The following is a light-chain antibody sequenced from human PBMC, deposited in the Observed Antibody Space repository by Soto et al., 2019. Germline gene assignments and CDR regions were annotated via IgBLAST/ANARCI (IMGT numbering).Light chain of an antibody. CDR2: DAS. CDR3: QQYLNSPRT. CDR1: QSVSRH. J-gene: IGKJ1*01. V-gene: IGKV3-11*01. Sequence: EVVLTQSPATLSLSPGERATLSCRASQSVSRHLAWYQQKPGQAPRLLILDASDRATGIPARFSGSGSGTNFTLTISSLEPEDFAVYYCQQYLNSPRTFGQGTKLEIK.